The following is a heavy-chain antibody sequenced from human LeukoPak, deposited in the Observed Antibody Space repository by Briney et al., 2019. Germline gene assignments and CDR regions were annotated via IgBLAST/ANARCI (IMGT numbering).Heavy chain of an antibody. CDR3: ARRGTSGSYYRTFDY. V-gene: IGHV4-34*01. Sequence: SETLSLTCAVYGGSFSGYYWSWIRRPPGKGLEWIGEINHSGSTNYNPSLKSRVTISVDTSKNQFSLKLSSVTAADTAVYYCARRGTSGSYYRTFDYWGQGTLVTVSS. D-gene: IGHD1-26*01. CDR1: GGSFSGYY. CDR2: INHSGST. J-gene: IGHJ4*02.